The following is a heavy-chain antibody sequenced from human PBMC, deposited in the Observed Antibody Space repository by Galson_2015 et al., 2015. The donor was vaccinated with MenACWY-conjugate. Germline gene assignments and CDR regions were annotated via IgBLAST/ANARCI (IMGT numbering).Heavy chain of an antibody. V-gene: IGHV3-9*01. Sequence: SLRLSCAASDINFEDYGMHWVRQAPGKGLEWVSGLSWNNFTIAYADSVKGRFTVSGDNAKNSLYLQMNSLREEDTASYYCVKETGGGDFKKVLRPFEMWGSGALVNVSS. D-gene: IGHD2-21*02. CDR2: LSWNNFTI. CDR1: DINFEDYG. J-gene: IGHJ3*02. CDR3: VKETGGGDFKKVLRPFEM.